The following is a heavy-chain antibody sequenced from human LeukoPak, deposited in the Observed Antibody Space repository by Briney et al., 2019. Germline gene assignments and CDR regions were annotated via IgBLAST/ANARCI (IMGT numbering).Heavy chain of an antibody. Sequence: GGSLRLSCAASGFTFSDYYMGWIRQAPGKGLDWISYISRGANTIYYADSVRGRFTISRDDARNSLYLQMNSLRAEDTAVYYCARPSFGAYDGDAFDIWGQGTMVTVSS. D-gene: IGHD5-12*01. J-gene: IGHJ3*02. CDR3: ARPSFGAYDGDAFDI. CDR2: ISRGANTI. CDR1: GFTFSDYY. V-gene: IGHV3-11*04.